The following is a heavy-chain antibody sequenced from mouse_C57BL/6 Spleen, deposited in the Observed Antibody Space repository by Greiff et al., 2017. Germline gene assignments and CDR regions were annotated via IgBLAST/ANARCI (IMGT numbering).Heavy chain of an antibody. Sequence: QVPLQQPGAELVMPGASVKLSCKASGYTFTSYWMHWVKQRPGQGLERIGEIDPSDSYTNYNQKFKCKSTLTVDKSSSTANMLLSSLISEDSAVYYCARRRVYYDDDDYAMDYWGQGTSVTVSS. CDR3: ARRRVYYDDDDYAMDY. J-gene: IGHJ4*01. CDR1: GYTFTSYW. V-gene: IGHV1-69*01. D-gene: IGHD2-4*01. CDR2: IDPSDSYT.